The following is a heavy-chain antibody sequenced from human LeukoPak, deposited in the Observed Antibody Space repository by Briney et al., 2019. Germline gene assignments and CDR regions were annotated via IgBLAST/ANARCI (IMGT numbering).Heavy chain of an antibody. CDR2: ISSSSNYI. CDR1: GFSFSDYA. Sequence: GGSLRLSCAAHGFSFSDYAMSWVRQAPGKGLEWVSFISSSSNYIYYADSVKGRFTISRDNTNNSLFLQMNSLRAEDTAVYYCTRDIYPSYGEDYWGQGTLVTVSS. CDR3: TRDIYPSYGEDY. J-gene: IGHJ4*02. D-gene: IGHD4-17*01. V-gene: IGHV3-21*01.